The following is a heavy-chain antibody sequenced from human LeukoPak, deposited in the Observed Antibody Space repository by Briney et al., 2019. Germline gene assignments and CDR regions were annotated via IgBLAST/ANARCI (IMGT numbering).Heavy chain of an antibody. CDR2: ISAYNGNT. CDR1: GYTFTSYG. CDR3: ARDWIQLWLQGDAFDI. D-gene: IGHD5-18*01. J-gene: IGHJ3*02. V-gene: IGHV1-18*01. Sequence: ASVKVSCKASGYTFTSYGISRVRQAPGQGLEWMGWISAYNGNTNYAQKLQGRVTMTTDTSTSTAYMELRSLRSDDTAVYYCARDWIQLWLQGDAFDIWGQGTMVTVSS.